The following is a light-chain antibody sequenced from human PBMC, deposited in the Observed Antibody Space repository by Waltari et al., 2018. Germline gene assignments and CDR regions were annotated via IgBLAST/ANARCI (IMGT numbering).Light chain of an antibody. J-gene: IGKJ4*01. CDR3: QQRGYWPLT. CDR1: QSVRTY. V-gene: IGKV3-11*01. Sequence: EIVLTQSPATLSLSPGERATLSCRASQSVRTYFGWYQQKPGQPPRLLIYDASTRAPGIPARFSGSGSGTDFTLTITSLEPEDFAVYYCQQRGYWPLTFGGGTKVEIK. CDR2: DAS.